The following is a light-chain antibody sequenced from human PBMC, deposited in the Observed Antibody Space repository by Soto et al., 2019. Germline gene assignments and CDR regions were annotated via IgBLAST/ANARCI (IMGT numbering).Light chain of an antibody. CDR2: DDT. CDR3: QVWDSSSDHVV. V-gene: IGLV3-21*02. J-gene: IGLJ2*01. CDR1: KIGTRS. Sequence: SYELTQPPSVSEAPGQTARITCGGNKIGTRSVHWYQQKPGQAPVMVVYDDTDRPSGIPERFSGSNSGNMATLTISRVEAGDEADYYCQVWDSSSDHVVFGGGTKVTVL.